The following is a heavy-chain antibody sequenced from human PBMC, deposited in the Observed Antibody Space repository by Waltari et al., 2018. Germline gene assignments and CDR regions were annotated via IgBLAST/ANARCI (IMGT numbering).Heavy chain of an antibody. Sequence: QVQLQQWGAGLLKPSETLSLICAVYGGSFSGYYWSWIRQPPGKGLEWIGEINHSGSTNYNPSLKSRVTISVDTSKNQFSLKLSSVTAADTAVYYCAIHGDPDMDVWGKGTTVTVSS. CDR3: AIHGDPDMDV. CDR1: GGSFSGYY. J-gene: IGHJ6*03. V-gene: IGHV4-34*01. D-gene: IGHD4-17*01. CDR2: INHSGST.